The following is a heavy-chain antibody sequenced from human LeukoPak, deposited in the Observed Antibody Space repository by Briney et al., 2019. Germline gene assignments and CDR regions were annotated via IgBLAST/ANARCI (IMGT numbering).Heavy chain of an antibody. CDR2: IWNDGSNK. CDR1: GFTFSYYA. J-gene: IGHJ4*02. CDR3: ARAGSSWSIVGY. Sequence: GGSLRLSCATSGFTFSYYAMHWVRQAPGKGLEWVAVIWNDGSNKYYADSVKGRFTISRDNSKNTLYLQMNSLRAEDTAVYYCARAGSSWSIVGYWGQGTRVTVSS. D-gene: IGHD6-13*01. V-gene: IGHV3-33*01.